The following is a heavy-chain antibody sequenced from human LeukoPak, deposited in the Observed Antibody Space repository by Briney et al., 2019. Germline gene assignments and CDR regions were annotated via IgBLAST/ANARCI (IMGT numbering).Heavy chain of an antibody. CDR1: GGSISSYY. CDR2: INHSGST. D-gene: IGHD3-22*01. CDR3: ARVGVGYFDSSGYYRPDAFDI. J-gene: IGHJ3*02. Sequence: SETLSLTCTVSGGSISSYYWSWIRQPAGKGLEWIGEINHSGSTNYNPSLKSRVTISVDTSKNQFSLKLSSVTAADTAVYYCARVGVGYFDSSGYYRPDAFDIWGQGTMVTVSS. V-gene: IGHV4-34*01.